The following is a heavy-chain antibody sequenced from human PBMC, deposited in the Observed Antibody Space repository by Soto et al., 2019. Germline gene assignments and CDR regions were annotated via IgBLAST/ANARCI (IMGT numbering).Heavy chain of an antibody. V-gene: IGHV3-23*01. CDR2: ISGSADIT. CDR3: AKDITAGQRYRIFDS. J-gene: IGHJ4*02. Sequence: VQLLESGGTSVRPGGSLRLSCAASGFTFSKFAMSWVRQAPGKGLEWVSTISGSADITFNAYSVKGRFTTSRDNSKNSLFVQMDSLIVEDTAVYYCAKDITAGQRYRIFDSWGQGTLVIVSS. D-gene: IGHD2-8*02. CDR1: GFTFSKFA.